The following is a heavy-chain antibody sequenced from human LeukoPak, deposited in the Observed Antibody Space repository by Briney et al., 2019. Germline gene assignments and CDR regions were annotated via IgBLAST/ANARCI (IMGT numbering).Heavy chain of an antibody. V-gene: IGHV4-34*01. D-gene: IGHD2-2*01. J-gene: IGHJ4*02. Sequence: SETLSLTCAVYGGSFSGYYWSWIRQPPGKGLEWIGEINHSGSTNYNPSLKSQVTISVDTSKNQFSLNLSSVTAADTAVYYCARLQARRYCSSTSCYGRGFDYWGQGTLVTVSS. CDR2: INHSGST. CDR3: ARLQARRYCSSTSCYGRGFDY. CDR1: GGSFSGYY.